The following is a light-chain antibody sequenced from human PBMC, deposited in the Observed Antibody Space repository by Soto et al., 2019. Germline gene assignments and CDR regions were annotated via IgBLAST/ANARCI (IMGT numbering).Light chain of an antibody. J-gene: IGLJ2*01. V-gene: IGLV2-14*01. CDR2: DVS. CDR3: SSYTSSSTLVV. Sequence: QSVLTQPASVSGSPGQSITISCTGTSSDVGSYNYVSWYQQHPGKAPKLMIYDVSKRPSGVSNRFSGSKSGNTASLTISGLQAEDEAVYYCSSYTSSSTLVVFGGGTKLTVL. CDR1: SSDVGSYNY.